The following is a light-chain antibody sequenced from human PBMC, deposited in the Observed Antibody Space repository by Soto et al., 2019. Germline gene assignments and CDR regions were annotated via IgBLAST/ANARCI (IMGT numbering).Light chain of an antibody. CDR3: QKYNSAPLT. CDR2: ATS. Sequence: DVQMTQSPSSLSASVGDRVTITCRASQGIAPYLAWFQQKPGKVPRLLIYATSTLQSGVPSRFSGSGSATDFTLTISSLQPEDVATSYCQKYNSAPLTFGGGTKVEIK. J-gene: IGKJ4*01. CDR1: QGIAPY. V-gene: IGKV1-27*01.